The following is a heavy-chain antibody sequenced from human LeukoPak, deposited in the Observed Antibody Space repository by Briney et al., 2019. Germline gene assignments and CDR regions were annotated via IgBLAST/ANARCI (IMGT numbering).Heavy chain of an antibody. CDR2: IYYSGST. V-gene: IGHV4-61*01. CDR1: GGSISSSSYY. J-gene: IGHJ4*02. D-gene: IGHD3-22*01. Sequence: TSETLSLTCTVSGGSISSSSYYWSWIRQPPGKGLEWIGYIYYSGSTNYNPSLKSRVTISVDTSKNQFSLKLSSVTAADTAVYYCARVGPYYYDSSGYLDYWGQGTLVTVSS. CDR3: ARVGPYYYDSSGYLDY.